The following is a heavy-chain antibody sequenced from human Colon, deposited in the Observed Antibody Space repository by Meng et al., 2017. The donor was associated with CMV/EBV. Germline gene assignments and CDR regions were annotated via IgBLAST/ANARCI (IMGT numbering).Heavy chain of an antibody. Sequence: LKISCAASGFTFRNYAMSWVRQAPGKGLEWVSSISGSGGTRDYADSVKGRFTMSRDNSENTLYLQMNSLRDEDTAVYYCAKVNSGIAAAGGGYYYGMDVWGQGTTVTVSS. D-gene: IGHD6-13*01. CDR3: AKVNSGIAAAGGGYYYGMDV. V-gene: IGHV3-23*01. CDR1: GFTFRNYA. CDR2: ISGSGGTR. J-gene: IGHJ6*02.